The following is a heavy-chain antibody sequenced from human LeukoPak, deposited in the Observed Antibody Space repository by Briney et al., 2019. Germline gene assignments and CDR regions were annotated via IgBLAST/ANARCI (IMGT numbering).Heavy chain of an antibody. D-gene: IGHD6-19*01. CDR2: ISPNSGGT. J-gene: IGHJ4*02. CDR1: GYTFTGYY. CDR3: ARDYPEPLGIAVAGRMGY. Sequence: ASVKVSCKASGYTFTGYYMHWVRQAPGQGLEWMGWISPNSGGTNYAQKFQGRVTMTRDTSISTAYMELSRLRSDDTAVYYCARDYPEPLGIAVAGRMGYWGQGTLVTVSS. V-gene: IGHV1-2*02.